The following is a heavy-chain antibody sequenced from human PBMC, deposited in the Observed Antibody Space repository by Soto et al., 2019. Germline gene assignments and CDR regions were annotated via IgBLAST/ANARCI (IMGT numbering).Heavy chain of an antibody. V-gene: IGHV4-30-2*01. CDR2: IYHSGST. Sequence: SETLSLTCAVSGGSISSGGYSWSWIRQPPGKGLEWIGYIYHSGSTYYNPSLKSRVTISVDRSKNQFSLKLSSVTAADTAVYYCARDYMNVPNWFDPWGQGTLVTVSS. J-gene: IGHJ5*02. CDR3: ARDYMNVPNWFDP. D-gene: IGHD1-1*01. CDR1: GGSISSGGYS.